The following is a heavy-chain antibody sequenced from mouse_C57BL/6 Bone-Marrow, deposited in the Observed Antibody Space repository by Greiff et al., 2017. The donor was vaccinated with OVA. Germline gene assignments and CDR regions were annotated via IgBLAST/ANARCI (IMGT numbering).Heavy chain of an antibody. CDR1: GFTFSDYY. D-gene: IGHD1-1*01. CDR2: INYDGSST. CDR3: ARYYYGSRYFDY. Sequence: EVKVVESEGGLVQPGSSMKLSCTASGFTFSDYYMAWVRQVPEKGLEWVANINYDGSSTYYLDSLKSRFIISRDNAKNILYLQMSSLKSEDTATYYCARYYYGSRYFDYWGQGTTLTVSS. V-gene: IGHV5-16*01. J-gene: IGHJ2*01.